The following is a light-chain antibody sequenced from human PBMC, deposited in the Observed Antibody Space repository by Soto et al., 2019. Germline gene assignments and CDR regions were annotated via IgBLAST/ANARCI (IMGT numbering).Light chain of an antibody. V-gene: IGKV1-12*01. CDR1: QRINDW. CDR3: QQANSCPLT. J-gene: IGKJ4*01. Sequence: DIQMTQSPSSVSASVGDRVTITCRASQRINDWLAWYQQKRGKAPKLMIYSASSLQSGVPSRFSGSGSGTDFTLTIRSLQPEDCATYYCQQANSCPLTFGGGTKVEI. CDR2: SAS.